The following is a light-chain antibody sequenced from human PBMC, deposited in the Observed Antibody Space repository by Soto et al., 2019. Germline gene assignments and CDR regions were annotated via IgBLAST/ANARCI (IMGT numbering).Light chain of an antibody. CDR3: QQCYSTPYT. V-gene: IGKV4-1*01. Sequence: DIVMTQAPDSLAVSLGDRATINCKSSQSVLSTSNNKNYLAWYQQKPGQPPKLLFYWASTRESGVSDRFSGSGSGTDFALTISSLQAEDVAVYYCQQCYSTPYTFGQETKLEIK. CDR2: WAS. J-gene: IGKJ2*01. CDR1: QSVLSTSNNKNY.